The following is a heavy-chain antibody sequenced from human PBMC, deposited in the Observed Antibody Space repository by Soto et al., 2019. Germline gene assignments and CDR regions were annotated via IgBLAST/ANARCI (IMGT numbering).Heavy chain of an antibody. CDR1: GGSISSGGYY. J-gene: IGHJ4*02. V-gene: IGHV4-31*03. CDR3: ARLRLGELRYFDY. D-gene: IGHD3-16*01. Sequence: PSETLSLTCTVSGGSISSGGYYWSWIRQHPGKGLEWIGYIYYSGSTYYNPSLKSRVTISVDTSKNQFSLKLSSVTAADTAVYYCARLRLGELRYFDYWGQGTLVTVSS. CDR2: IYYSGST.